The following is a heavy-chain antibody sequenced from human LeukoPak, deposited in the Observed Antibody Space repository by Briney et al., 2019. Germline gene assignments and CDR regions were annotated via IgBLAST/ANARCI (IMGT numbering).Heavy chain of an antibody. CDR1: GESVSSGPFS. D-gene: IGHD3-10*01. CDR2: IYHRGTT. CDR3: ARGTYGSGANWFDP. Sequence: SQTLSLTCAVSGESVSSGPFSWNWIRQTPTKGLEWIGYIYHRGTTYYIPSLKSRLTLSIDRSKNQISLTLTSVTAADLAVYYCARGTYGSGANWFDPWGQGTLVTVST. V-gene: IGHV4-30-2*01. J-gene: IGHJ5*02.